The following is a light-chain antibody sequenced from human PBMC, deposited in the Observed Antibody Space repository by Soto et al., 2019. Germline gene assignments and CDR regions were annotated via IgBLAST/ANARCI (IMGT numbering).Light chain of an antibody. CDR2: DVR. Sequence: QSVLTQPASVSGSPGQSITISCTGTSSDVGGYNYVSWYQQHPGKAPKLMIYDVRDRPSGVSNRFSGSKSGNTASLTISGVQAEDEADYYCSSYTSSSTRVFGTGTKVTVL. CDR1: SSDVGGYNY. V-gene: IGLV2-14*01. CDR3: SSYTSSSTRV. J-gene: IGLJ1*01.